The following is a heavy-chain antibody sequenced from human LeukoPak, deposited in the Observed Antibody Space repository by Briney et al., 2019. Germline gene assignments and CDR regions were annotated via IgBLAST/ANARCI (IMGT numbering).Heavy chain of an antibody. J-gene: IGHJ4*02. V-gene: IGHV1-18*01. Sequence: ASVKVSCKASGYTFTSYGISWVRQAPGQGLEWMGWISTYNGNTNYAQKVQGRVTMTTDTSTSTAYMEVRSLRSDDTAVYYCARDRPDIVATTYYFDYWGQGTLVTVSS. CDR1: GYTFTSYG. CDR3: ARDRPDIVATTYYFDY. D-gene: IGHD5-12*01. CDR2: ISTYNGNT.